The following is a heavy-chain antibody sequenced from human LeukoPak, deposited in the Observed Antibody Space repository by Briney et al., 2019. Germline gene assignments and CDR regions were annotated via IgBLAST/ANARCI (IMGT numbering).Heavy chain of an antibody. Sequence: PSETLSLTCTVSGGSISSGSYWSWIRQPAGKGLEWIGHIHTSGSTDYNPSLKSRVTISLDTSKNHFSLKLTSVTAADTAVYYCAKNLGASIFGVGEFGPWGQGTLVSVSS. D-gene: IGHD3-3*01. CDR2: IHTSGST. CDR3: AKNLGASIFGVGEFGP. J-gene: IGHJ5*02. CDR1: GGSISSGSY. V-gene: IGHV4-61*09.